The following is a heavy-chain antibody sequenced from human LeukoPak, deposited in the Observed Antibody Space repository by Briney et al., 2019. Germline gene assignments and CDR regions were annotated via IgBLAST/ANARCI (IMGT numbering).Heavy chain of an antibody. CDR1: GGSISSYY. CDR3: AREYDY. V-gene: IGHV4-59*01. Sequence: SETLSLTCGVPGGSISSYYWSWIRQPPGKGLAWIGDIYHRGSTNYNPPLKSRVTISVDTFKNQFSLKLSSVTAADTAVYYCAREYDYWGLGTLVTVSS. CDR2: IYHRGST. J-gene: IGHJ4*01.